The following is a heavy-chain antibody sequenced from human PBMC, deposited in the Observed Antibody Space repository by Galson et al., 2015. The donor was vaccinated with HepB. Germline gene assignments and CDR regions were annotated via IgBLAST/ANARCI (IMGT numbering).Heavy chain of an antibody. Sequence: SLRLSCAASGFPFSIYIMNWVRQVPGKGLEWVSSISTSSTFIYYAQHFQGRVTMTRDTSTSTVYMEVSSLKSDDTAVYYCAREWSLWGAFDIWGQGTMVTVSS. J-gene: IGHJ3*02. CDR3: AREWSLWGAFDI. V-gene: IGHV3-21*04. CDR2: ISTSSTFI. CDR1: GFPFSIYI. D-gene: IGHD7-27*01.